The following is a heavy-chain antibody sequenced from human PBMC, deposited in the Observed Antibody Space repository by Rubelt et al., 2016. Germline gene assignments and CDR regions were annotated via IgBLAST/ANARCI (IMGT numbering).Heavy chain of an antibody. J-gene: IGHJ4*02. CDR2: ISRSSGTI. Sequence: GGLVQPGGSLRLSCAASGFTFSSYAMSLVRQASGKGLEWLSYISRSSGTIYYADSVKGRFSIASDNATNSLYLQMNILRIEDTAVYYCTTGGSVGYWGQGTLVTVST. D-gene: IGHD3-10*01. CDR1: GFTFSSYA. V-gene: IGHV3-48*01. CDR3: TTGGSVGY.